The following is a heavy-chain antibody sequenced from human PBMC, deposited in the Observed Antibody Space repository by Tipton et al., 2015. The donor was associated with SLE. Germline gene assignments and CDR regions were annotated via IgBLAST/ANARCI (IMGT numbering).Heavy chain of an antibody. D-gene: IGHD1-1*01. V-gene: IGHV4-30-4*08. Sequence: TLSLTCTVSGGSISSGDYYWSWIRQPPGKGLEWIGYIYYSGSTYYNPSLKSRVTISVDKTKNQFFLKVSSVTAADTAVYYCAKLHEERRELKGMDVWGQGTTVTVSS. CDR3: AKLHEERRELKGMDV. J-gene: IGHJ6*02. CDR1: GGSISSGDYY. CDR2: IYYSGST.